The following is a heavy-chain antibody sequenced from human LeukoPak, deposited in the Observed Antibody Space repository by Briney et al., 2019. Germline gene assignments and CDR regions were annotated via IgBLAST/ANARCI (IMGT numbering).Heavy chain of an antibody. CDR3: ARLCSGGSCYSNS. V-gene: IGHV4-39*01. Sequence: PSETLSLTCTVSGGSISSSSYYWGWIRQPPGKWLEWIGSIYYSGSTYYNPSLKSRVTISVDTSKNQFSLKLSSVTAADTAVYYCARLCSGGSCYSNSWGQGTLVTVSS. CDR1: GGSISSSSYY. J-gene: IGHJ4*02. D-gene: IGHD2-15*01. CDR2: IYYSGST.